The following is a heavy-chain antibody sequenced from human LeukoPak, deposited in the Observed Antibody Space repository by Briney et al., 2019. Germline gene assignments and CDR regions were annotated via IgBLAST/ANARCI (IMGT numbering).Heavy chain of an antibody. V-gene: IGHV3-23*01. J-gene: IGHJ3*02. Sequence: GGSLRLSCAASGVTFRNYVMSWVRQTPGKGLEWVSVISGSGATTLYADSVKGRFTISRDNSKNTLYLQMNSLRAEDTAMYYCATQSAYYYENAFDIWGQGTMVTVSS. CDR1: GVTFRNYV. D-gene: IGHD3-22*01. CDR3: ATQSAYYYENAFDI. CDR2: ISGSGATT.